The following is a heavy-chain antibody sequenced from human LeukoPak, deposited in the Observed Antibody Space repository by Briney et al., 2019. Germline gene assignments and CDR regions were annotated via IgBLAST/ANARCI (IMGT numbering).Heavy chain of an antibody. CDR1: GGSFSGYY. J-gene: IGHJ4*02. Sequence: SETLSLTCAVYGGSFSGYYWSWIRQPPGKGLEWIGEINHSGSTNYNPSLESRVTISVDTSKNQFSLKLSSVTAADTAVYYCARGETVTTSPRYFDYWGQGTLVTVSS. D-gene: IGHD4-17*01. CDR2: INHSGST. V-gene: IGHV4-34*01. CDR3: ARGETVTTSPRYFDY.